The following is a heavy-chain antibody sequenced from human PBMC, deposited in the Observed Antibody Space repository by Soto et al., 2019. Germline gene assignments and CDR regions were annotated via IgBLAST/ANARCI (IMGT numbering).Heavy chain of an antibody. CDR3: ARDFHGRAVAGTGRDFDY. CDR2: IIPSLGIA. V-gene: IGHV1-69*08. Sequence: QVQLVQSGAEVKKPGSSVKVSCKASGGTFSSYTISWVRQAPGQGLEWMGRIIPSLGIANYAQKFQGRVTITADKATSTACKELSSLRSEDTAGYYCARDFHGRAVAGTGRDFDYWGQGTLVTVSS. D-gene: IGHD6-19*01. J-gene: IGHJ4*02. CDR1: GGTFSSYT.